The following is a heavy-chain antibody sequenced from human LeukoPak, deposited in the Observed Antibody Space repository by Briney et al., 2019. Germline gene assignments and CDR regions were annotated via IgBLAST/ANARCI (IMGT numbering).Heavy chain of an antibody. CDR2: ISSSSSTI. CDR3: ARDIRYSSGLYYFDY. Sequence: GGSLRLSCAASGFTFSSYGMTWVRQAPGKGLEWVSYISSSSSTIYYADSVKGRFTISRDNAKNSLYLQMNSLRAEDTAVYYCARDIRYSSGLYYFDYWGRGTLVTVSS. CDR1: GFTFSSYG. V-gene: IGHV3-48*04. D-gene: IGHD6-19*01. J-gene: IGHJ4*02.